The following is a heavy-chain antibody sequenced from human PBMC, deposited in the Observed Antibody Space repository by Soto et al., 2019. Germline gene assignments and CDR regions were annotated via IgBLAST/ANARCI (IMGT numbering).Heavy chain of an antibody. D-gene: IGHD4-17*01. CDR3: ARVMTTVIQAGSPVDD. CDR2: ISAYNGNT. CDR1: GYTFTSYG. Sequence: GASVKVSCKASGYTFTSYGISWVRQAPGQGLEWMGWISAYNGNTNYAQKLHGRVTMTTDTSTSTAYMELRSLRSDDTAVYYCARVMTTVIQAGSPVDDWGQGTLVTVSS. V-gene: IGHV1-18*04. J-gene: IGHJ4*02.